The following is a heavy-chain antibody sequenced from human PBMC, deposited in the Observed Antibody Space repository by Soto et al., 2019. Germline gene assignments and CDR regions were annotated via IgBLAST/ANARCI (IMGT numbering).Heavy chain of an antibody. J-gene: IGHJ6*02. CDR3: ARDLLRITGTTEYYYGMAV. Sequence: GGSLRLSCAASGFTFSSYGMHWVRQAPGKGLEWVAVIWYDGSNKYYADSVKGRFTISRDNSKNTLYLQMNSLRSEDTAVYYCARDLLRITGTTEYYYGMAVWGQGTTVTVSS. V-gene: IGHV3-33*01. D-gene: IGHD1-7*01. CDR1: GFTFSSYG. CDR2: IWYDGSNK.